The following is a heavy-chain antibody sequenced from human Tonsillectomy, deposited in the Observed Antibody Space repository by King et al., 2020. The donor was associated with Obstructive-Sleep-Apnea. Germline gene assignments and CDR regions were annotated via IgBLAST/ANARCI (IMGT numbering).Heavy chain of an antibody. Sequence: VQLVESGAEVKKPGASVKVSCKASGYTFTSYDISWVRQAPGQGLEWMGWISAYNGNTNYAQKLQGRVTMTTDTSTSTAYMELRGLRSDDTAVYYCSGGKVPAAIGIYYGMDVWGQGTTVTVSS. J-gene: IGHJ6*02. CDR1: GYTFTSYD. V-gene: IGHV1-18*01. D-gene: IGHD2-2*01. CDR2: ISAYNGNT. CDR3: SGGKVPAAIGIYYGMDV.